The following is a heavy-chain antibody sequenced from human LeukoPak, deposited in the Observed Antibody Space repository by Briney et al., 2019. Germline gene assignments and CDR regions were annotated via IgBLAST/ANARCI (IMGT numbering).Heavy chain of an antibody. CDR1: GFTFDDYA. CDR3: AKDTEYSSSWLFDY. J-gene: IGHJ4*02. Sequence: GGSLRLSCAASGFTFDDYAMPWVRHAPGKGLEWVSGISWNSGSIGYADSVKGRFTISRDNAKNSLYLQMNSLRAEDTALYYCAKDTEYSSSWLFDYWGQGTLVTVSS. V-gene: IGHV3-9*01. CDR2: ISWNSGSI. D-gene: IGHD6-13*01.